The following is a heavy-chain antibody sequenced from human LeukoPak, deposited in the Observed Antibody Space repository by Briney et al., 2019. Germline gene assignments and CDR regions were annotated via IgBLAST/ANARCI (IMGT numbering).Heavy chain of an antibody. V-gene: IGHV1-69*13. J-gene: IGHJ4*02. CDR1: GGTFISYA. CDR3: ARDLHSSSWYMEVC. D-gene: IGHD6-13*01. CDR2: IIPIFGTA. Sequence: GASVKVSCKASGGTFISYAISWVGQAPGQGLEWMGGIIPIFGTANYAQKFQGRVTITADESTSTAYMELSSLRSEDTAVYYCARDLHSSSWYMEVCWGQGTLVTVSS.